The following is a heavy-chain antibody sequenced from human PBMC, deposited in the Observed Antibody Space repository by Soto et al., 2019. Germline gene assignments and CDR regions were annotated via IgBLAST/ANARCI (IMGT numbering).Heavy chain of an antibody. D-gene: IGHD6-19*01. Sequence: AVKVSCKASGGTFSSDTIGWVREAPGQGLEWMGRIIPILGIANYAQKFQGRVTITADKSTRTDYMELSSLRSEDTAVYYCASGREQWLPGSFDYWGQGTLVTVSS. V-gene: IGHV1-69*02. CDR3: ASGREQWLPGSFDY. CDR1: GGTFSSDT. CDR2: IIPILGIA. J-gene: IGHJ4*02.